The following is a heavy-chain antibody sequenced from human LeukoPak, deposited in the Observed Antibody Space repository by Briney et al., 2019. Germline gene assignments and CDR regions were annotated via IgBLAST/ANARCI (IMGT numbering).Heavy chain of an antibody. Sequence: GASVKVSCKASGGTFSSYAISWVRQAPGQGLEWMGVIIPIFGTANYAQKFQGRVTITADESTSTAYTELSSLRSEDTAVYYCASSLYSGSYSYFDYWGQGTLVTVSS. D-gene: IGHD1-26*01. CDR1: GGTFSSYA. CDR3: ASSLYSGSYSYFDY. V-gene: IGHV1-69*13. CDR2: IIPIFGTA. J-gene: IGHJ4*02.